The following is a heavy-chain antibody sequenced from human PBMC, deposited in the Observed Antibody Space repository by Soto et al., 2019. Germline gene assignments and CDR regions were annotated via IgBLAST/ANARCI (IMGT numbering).Heavy chain of an antibody. Sequence: ASLKVYCKASGYTFTGYYMHWVRKATGQGLEWMGIINPSGGSTSYAQKFQGRVTMTRDTSTSTVYMELSSLRSEDTAVYYCARVCSGGDCYPQFDYWGQGTLVTVSS. J-gene: IGHJ4*02. D-gene: IGHD2-21*02. V-gene: IGHV1-46*01. CDR2: INPSGGST. CDR3: ARVCSGGDCYPQFDY. CDR1: GYTFTGYY.